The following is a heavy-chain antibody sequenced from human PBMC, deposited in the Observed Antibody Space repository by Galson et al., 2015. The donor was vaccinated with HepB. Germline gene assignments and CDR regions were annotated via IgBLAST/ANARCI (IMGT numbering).Heavy chain of an antibody. CDR2: ISGDSNYI. Sequence: SLRLSCAVSGFNFSPYSMNWVRQAPGKGLEWVSFISGDSNYIYYADSVKGRFTVSRDNAKRSSYLHMNSLRAEDTAVYYCARPGAGGPAAFHFYYLGVWGNWTPVTVSS. J-gene: IGHJ6*03. CDR3: ARPGAGGPAAFHFYYLGV. D-gene: IGHD2-2*01. V-gene: IGHV3-21*01. CDR1: GFNFSPYS.